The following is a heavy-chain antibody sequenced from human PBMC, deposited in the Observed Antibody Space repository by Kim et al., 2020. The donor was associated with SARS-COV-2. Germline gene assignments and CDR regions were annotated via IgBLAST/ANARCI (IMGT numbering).Heavy chain of an antibody. D-gene: IGHD3-22*01. V-gene: IGHV3-74*01. J-gene: IGHJ3*02. CDR2: INSDETST. CDR1: GFTFSSYW. Sequence: GGSLRLSCAASGFTFSSYWMHWVRQAPGKGLVWVSRINSDETSTSHADSVKGRFTISRDNAKNTLFLQMNSLRAEDTAVYYCARDGSGFGYYDSSGYYYAPHNAFDIWGQGTMVTVSS. CDR3: ARDGSGFGYYDSSGYYYAPHNAFDI.